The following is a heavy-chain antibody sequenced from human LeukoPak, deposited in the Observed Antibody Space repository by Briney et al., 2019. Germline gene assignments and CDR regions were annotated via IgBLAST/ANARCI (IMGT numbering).Heavy chain of an antibody. V-gene: IGHV3-13*01. Sequence: GGSLRLSCAASGFTFSSYDMHWVRQATGKGLEWVSAIGTAGDTYYPGSVKGRFTISRENAKNSLYLQMNSLRAGDTAVYYCARSSGSYNYYYYYGMDVWGQGTTVTVSS. CDR3: ARSSGSYNYYYYYGMDV. J-gene: IGHJ6*02. CDR2: IGTAGDT. D-gene: IGHD1-26*01. CDR1: GFTFSSYD.